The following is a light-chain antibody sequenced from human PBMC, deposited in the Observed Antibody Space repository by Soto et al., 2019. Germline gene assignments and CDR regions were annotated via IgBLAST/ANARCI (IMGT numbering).Light chain of an antibody. CDR2: GAS. CDR3: QQYCSSPAWT. Sequence: EMVLTQSPGTLSLSPGERATLSCRASPSVSSSYLAWYQQKPGQAPRLLIYGASSSATGIPDRFSGSGSGTDFTLTNSRLEPEDFAGYYCQQYCSSPAWTFGQGTKVEIK. J-gene: IGKJ1*01. CDR1: PSVSSSY. V-gene: IGKV3-20*01.